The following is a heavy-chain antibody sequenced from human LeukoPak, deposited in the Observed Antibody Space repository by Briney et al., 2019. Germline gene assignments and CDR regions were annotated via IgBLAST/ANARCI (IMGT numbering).Heavy chain of an antibody. J-gene: IGHJ4*02. V-gene: IGHV3-66*01. D-gene: IGHD3-22*01. CDR3: AKDRYYYDSSGYFY. Sequence: PGGSLRLSCAASGFTVSRNYMSWVRQAPGKGLEWVSVIYNDGSSYYADSVKGRFTISRDNSKNTLYLQMNSLRAEDTAVYYCAKDRYYYDSSGYFYWGQGTLVTVSS. CDR1: GFTVSRNY. CDR2: IYNDGSS.